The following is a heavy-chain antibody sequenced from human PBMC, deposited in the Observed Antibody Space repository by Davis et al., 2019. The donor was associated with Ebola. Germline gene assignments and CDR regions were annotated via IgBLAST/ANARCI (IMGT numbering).Heavy chain of an antibody. CDR3: ARGTLIDYYRISLEP. Sequence: ASVKVSCKASGYTFTNYYMHWVRQAPGQGLEWMGRINPYSGVTNYAQKFQGRVSMTRDTSIGTAYMELSRLTSDDTAVYYCARGTLIDYYRISLEPWGQGTLVTVSS. CDR2: INPYSGVT. CDR1: GYTFTNYY. D-gene: IGHD3-9*01. J-gene: IGHJ5*02. V-gene: IGHV1-2*06.